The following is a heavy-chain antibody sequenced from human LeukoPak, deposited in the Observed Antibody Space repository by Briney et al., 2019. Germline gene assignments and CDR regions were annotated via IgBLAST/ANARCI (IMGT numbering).Heavy chain of an antibody. Sequence: GASVKVSCKASGYGFINYDINWVRQATGQGREWMGCMNPKSGDTTYAQKFKGKVTMTRDSSISTAYMVLSSLSSDDTAVYYCARNLGRSVWYIWFDSWGQGTLVTVSS. CDR2: MNPKSGDT. J-gene: IGHJ5*01. CDR3: ARNLGRSVWYIWFDS. CDR1: GYGFINYD. D-gene: IGHD2-8*02. V-gene: IGHV1-8*01.